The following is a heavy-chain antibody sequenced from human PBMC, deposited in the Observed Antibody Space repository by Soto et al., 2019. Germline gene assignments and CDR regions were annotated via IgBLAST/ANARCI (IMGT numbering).Heavy chain of an antibody. CDR3: ARVYRSYETQLVLNY. CDR1: GYSFTSYW. D-gene: IGHD6-13*01. V-gene: IGHV5-51*01. Sequence: GESLKISCKGSGYSFTSYWIGWVRQMPGKGLEWMGIIYPGDSDTRYSPSFQGQVTISADKAISTAYMELSSLRSEDTAVYYCARVYRSYETQLVLNYWGQGTLVTVSS. J-gene: IGHJ4*02. CDR2: IYPGDSDT.